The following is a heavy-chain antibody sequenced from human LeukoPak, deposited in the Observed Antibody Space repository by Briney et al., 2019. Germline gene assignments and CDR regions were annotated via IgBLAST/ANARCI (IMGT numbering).Heavy chain of an antibody. CDR1: GYAFTDYY. Sequence: ASVKVSCKTSGYAFTDYYLHWVRQAPGQGLEWVGWINPDRGDTNYAQRFKGRVTMTSDTSINTVYMDLSSLTSDDTALFYCARPVRPSGDFNAFSIWGQRTLVTVFS. D-gene: IGHD2-21*01. V-gene: IGHV1-2*02. J-gene: IGHJ3*02. CDR3: ARPVRPSGDFNAFSI. CDR2: INPDRGDT.